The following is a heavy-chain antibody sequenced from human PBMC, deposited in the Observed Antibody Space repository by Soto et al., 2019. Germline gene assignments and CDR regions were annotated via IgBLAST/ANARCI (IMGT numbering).Heavy chain of an antibody. J-gene: IGHJ4*02. CDR2: IYSGGST. V-gene: IGHV3-53*01. CDR3: ARAIPPYPYLTRDY. Sequence: GGSLRLSCAASGFTVSSNYMSWVRQAPGKGLEWVSVIYSGGSTYYADSVKGRFTISRDNSKNTLYLQMNSLRAEDTAVYYCARAIPPYPYLTRDYWGQGTLVTVSS. CDR1: GFTVSSNY. D-gene: IGHD3-10*01.